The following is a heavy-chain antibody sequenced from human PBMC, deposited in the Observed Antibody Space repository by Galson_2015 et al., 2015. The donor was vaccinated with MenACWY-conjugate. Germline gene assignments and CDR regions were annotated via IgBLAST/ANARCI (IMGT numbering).Heavy chain of an antibody. D-gene: IGHD6-13*01. CDR1: GFTFSSYW. Sequence: SLRLSCAASGFTFSSYWMSWVRQAPGKGLEWGANIKQDGSEKYYVDSVKGRFTISRDNAKNSLYLQMNSLRAEDTAVYYCARDWAVGDSSSWYPHYYFDYWGQGTLVTVSS. V-gene: IGHV3-7*03. CDR3: ARDWAVGDSSSWYPHYYFDY. J-gene: IGHJ4*02. CDR2: IKQDGSEK.